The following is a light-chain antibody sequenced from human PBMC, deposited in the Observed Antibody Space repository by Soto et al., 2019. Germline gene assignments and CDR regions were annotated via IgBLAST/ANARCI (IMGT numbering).Light chain of an antibody. V-gene: IGLV2-11*01. CDR1: SSYVGGYNY. CDR2: DVS. Sequence: QSALTQPRSVSGSPGQSVTISCTGTSSYVGGYNYVSWYQQHPGKAPKLMIYDVSKRPSGVPDRFSGFKSGNTASLTISGLQAEDEADYSCCSHAGSYIYVFGTGTKVTVL. CDR3: CSHAGSYIYV. J-gene: IGLJ1*01.